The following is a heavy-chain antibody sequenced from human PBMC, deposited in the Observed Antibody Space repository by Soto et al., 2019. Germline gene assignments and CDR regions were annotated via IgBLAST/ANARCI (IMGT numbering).Heavy chain of an antibody. D-gene: IGHD6-19*01. J-gene: IGHJ3*02. CDR1: GYTFTSYG. V-gene: IGHV1-18*01. CDR2: ISTYNGDT. Sequence: QVQLVQSGAEMKKPGASVKVSCKASGYTFTSYGISWVRQAPGQGLEWLGWISTYNGDTNYAQKFQGRVTMTADTSTSTAYMELRSLRSDDTAMYYCARNSSDWYGRIAFDIWGQGTMVTVSS. CDR3: ARNSSDWYGRIAFDI.